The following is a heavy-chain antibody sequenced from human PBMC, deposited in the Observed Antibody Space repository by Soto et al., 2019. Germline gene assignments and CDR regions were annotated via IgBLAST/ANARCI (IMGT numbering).Heavy chain of an antibody. V-gene: IGHV3-30*18. J-gene: IGHJ4*02. CDR2: ISYDGSNK. CDR1: GFTFTRYS. CDR3: AKDLYSSSSMFDY. Sequence: GGSLRLSCAASGFTFTRYSMNWVRQAPGKGLEWVAVISYDGSNKYYADSVKGRFTISRDNSKNTLYLQMNSLRAEDTAVYYCAKDLYSSSSMFDYWGQGTLVTVSS. D-gene: IGHD6-6*01.